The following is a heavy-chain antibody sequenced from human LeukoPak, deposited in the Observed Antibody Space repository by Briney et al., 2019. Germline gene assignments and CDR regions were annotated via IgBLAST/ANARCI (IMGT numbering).Heavy chain of an antibody. D-gene: IGHD6-19*01. CDR2: IWYDGGNK. Sequence: GGSLRLSCAASGFTFSHYGMHWVRQAPGKGLEWVAVIWYDGGNKYFADSVKGRFTISRDNSKSTVYLQMNSLRVEDTAVYYCAKGTESGWYAYFDYWGQGTLVTVSS. V-gene: IGHV3-33*06. CDR3: AKGTESGWYAYFDY. J-gene: IGHJ4*02. CDR1: GFTFSHYG.